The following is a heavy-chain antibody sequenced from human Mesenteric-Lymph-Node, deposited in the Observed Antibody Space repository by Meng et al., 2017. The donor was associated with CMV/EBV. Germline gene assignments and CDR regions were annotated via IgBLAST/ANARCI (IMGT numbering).Heavy chain of an antibody. V-gene: IGHV4-39*07. CDR1: GGSISSSSYY. CDR3: ARHPGIAAAGTYYYYYGMDV. D-gene: IGHD6-13*01. Sequence: SETLSLTCTVSGGSISSSSYYWGWIRQPPGKGLEWIGSIYYSRSTYYNPSPKSRVTISVDKSKNQFSLKLSSVTAADTAVYYCARHPGIAAAGTYYYYYGMDVWGQGTTVTVSS. J-gene: IGHJ6*02. CDR2: IYYSRST.